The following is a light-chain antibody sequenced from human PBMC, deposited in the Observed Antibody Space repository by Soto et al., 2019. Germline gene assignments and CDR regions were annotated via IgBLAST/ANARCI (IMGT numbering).Light chain of an antibody. CDR3: QQYATSPLT. CDR1: QSVGSNY. Sequence: EIVLTQSPGTLSLSPGERATLSCRASQSVGSNYLAWYQQKPGQAPRLLIYVSSSRATGIPDRFSGSGSGTALTRTISRREPEDSAVYYCQQYATSPLTFGGGTKGEIK. CDR2: VSS. J-gene: IGKJ4*01. V-gene: IGKV3-20*01.